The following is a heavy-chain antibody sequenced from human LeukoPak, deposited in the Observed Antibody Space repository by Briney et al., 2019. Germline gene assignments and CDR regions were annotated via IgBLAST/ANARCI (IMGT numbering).Heavy chain of an antibody. J-gene: IGHJ3*02. CDR3: ARVSPPYSSGSLALDI. V-gene: IGHV4-61*08. Sequence: SETLSLTCTVSGGSISSGGYYWSWIRQPPGKGLEWIGEIYHSGSTNYNPSLKSRVTISVDTSKNQFSLKLSSVTAADTAVYYCARVSPPYSSGSLALDIWGQGTMVTVSS. CDR1: GGSISSGGYY. D-gene: IGHD6-19*01. CDR2: IYHSGST.